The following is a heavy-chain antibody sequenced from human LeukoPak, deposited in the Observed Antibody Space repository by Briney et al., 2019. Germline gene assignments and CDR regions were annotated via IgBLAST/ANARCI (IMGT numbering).Heavy chain of an antibody. CDR1: GYTFTSYG. Sequence: ASVKVSCKASGYTFTSYGISWVRQAPGQGLEWMGWISAYDGNTNYAQKLQGRVTMTTDTSTSTAYMELRSLRSDDTAVYYCARSISSGYYYAFDYWGQGTLVTVSS. CDR3: ARSISSGYYYAFDY. V-gene: IGHV1-18*01. CDR2: ISAYDGNT. J-gene: IGHJ4*02. D-gene: IGHD3-22*01.